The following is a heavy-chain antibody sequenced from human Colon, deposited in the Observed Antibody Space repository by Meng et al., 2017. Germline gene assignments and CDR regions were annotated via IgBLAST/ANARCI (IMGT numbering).Heavy chain of an antibody. J-gene: IGHJ4*02. D-gene: IGHD4-17*01. CDR1: GFTFNTDA. V-gene: IGHV3-23*01. CDR2: TRDSGDAT. CDR3: ANVKYFIADFGASRYYFFDS. Sequence: GGSLRPSCVASGFTFNTDAMSWVRQGPGKGLEWVAATRDSGDATYYADNVKGQFTICRDNSMNTLLLQVNSLRAKDTAVYSCANVKYFIADFGASRYYFFDSWGQGTLVTVSS.